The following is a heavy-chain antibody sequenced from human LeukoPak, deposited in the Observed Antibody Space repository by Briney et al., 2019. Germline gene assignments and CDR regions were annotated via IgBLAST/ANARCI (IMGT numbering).Heavy chain of an antibody. D-gene: IGHD3-10*01. CDR3: ARETSGTYYNPLGYMDV. CDR1: GGSISIYY. V-gene: IGHV4-4*07. J-gene: IGHJ6*03. CDR2: ILTSGIT. Sequence: SETLSLTCTVSGGSISIYYWNWIRQPAGKGLEWIGRILTSGITNYNPSLKSRVTMSVDTSKSQFSLNLSSVIAADTAIYYCARETSGTYYNPLGYMDVWGKGTTVTVSS.